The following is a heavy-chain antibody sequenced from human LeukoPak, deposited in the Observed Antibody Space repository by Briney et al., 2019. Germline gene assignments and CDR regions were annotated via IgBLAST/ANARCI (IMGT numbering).Heavy chain of an antibody. CDR2: IYHSGST. V-gene: IGHV4-4*02. D-gene: IGHD3-22*01. CDR1: GGSISSSNW. CDR3: ARVTLPYYYDSSGYYYYFDY. J-gene: IGHJ4*02. Sequence: PSETLSLTCAVSGGSISSSNWWSWVRQPPGKGLEWIGEIYHSGSTNYNPSLESRVTISVDKSKNQFSLKLSSVTAADTAVYYCARVTLPYYYDSSGYYYYFDYWGQGTLVTVSS.